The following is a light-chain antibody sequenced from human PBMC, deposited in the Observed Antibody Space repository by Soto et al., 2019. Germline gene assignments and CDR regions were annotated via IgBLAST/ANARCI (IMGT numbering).Light chain of an antibody. V-gene: IGKV3-20*01. Sequence: ENVLTQSPGTLSLSPGERATLSCRASQSVTNSFFAWYQQKPGQAPRLLIYGISSRATGIPDRFSGSGSGTDFTLTISRLEPEDFVVYDCQQYSSLPHPSGQGTKLEVK. CDR2: GIS. J-gene: IGKJ2*01. CDR1: QSVTNSF. CDR3: QQYSSLPHP.